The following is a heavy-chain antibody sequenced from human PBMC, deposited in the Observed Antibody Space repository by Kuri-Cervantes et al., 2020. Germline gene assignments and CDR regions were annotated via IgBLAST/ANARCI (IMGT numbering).Heavy chain of an antibody. CDR2: INHSGGS. D-gene: IGHD2-21*02. CDR1: GGSFSGHY. CDR3: ARVXSDWRIDY. Sequence: QTLSLTCVVYGGSFSGHYWSWIRQPPEKGLEWTGEINHSGGSNYNPSLKSRVTMSVDTSKNQISLKLTSVTAADTAVYYCARVXSDWRIDYWGQGTQVTVSS. J-gene: IGHJ4*02. V-gene: IGHV4-34*01.